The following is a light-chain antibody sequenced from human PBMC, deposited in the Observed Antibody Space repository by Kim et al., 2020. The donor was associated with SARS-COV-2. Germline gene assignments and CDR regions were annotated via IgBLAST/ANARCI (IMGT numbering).Light chain of an antibody. CDR3: QQYGSSPQT. V-gene: IGKV3-20*01. CDR2: AAS. Sequence: LSQGYRATLACRASQGINNNFIAWYRQRPGQSPSLLIYAASTRAAGIPDRFSGSGYRTDFSLTISRLEPEDFAVYYCQQYGSSPQTFGQGTKVEIK. CDR1: QGINNNF. J-gene: IGKJ2*01.